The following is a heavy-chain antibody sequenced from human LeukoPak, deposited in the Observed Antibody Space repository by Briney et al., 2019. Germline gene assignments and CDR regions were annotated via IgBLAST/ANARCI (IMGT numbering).Heavy chain of an antibody. D-gene: IGHD6-19*01. J-gene: IGHJ4*02. CDR3: ARDSSSGNY. Sequence: PGGSLRLSCAASGFTFRDYHMSWIRQAPGKGLEWLSFISSDVITIYYADSVQGRFTISRDNVKNSLYLQMNNLRAEDTAVYYCARDSSSGNYWGQGTLVTVSS. CDR2: ISSDVITI. CDR1: GFTFRDYH. V-gene: IGHV3-11*04.